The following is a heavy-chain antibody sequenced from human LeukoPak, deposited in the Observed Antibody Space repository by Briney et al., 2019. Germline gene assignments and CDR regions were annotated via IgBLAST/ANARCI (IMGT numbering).Heavy chain of an antibody. CDR2: LSYDGGKK. V-gene: IGHV3-30-3*01. J-gene: IGHJ4*02. D-gene: IGHD6-19*01. CDR3: ARVTGWSYFDS. Sequence: GGSLRLSCAASGFTFGNYAMSWVRQAPGKGLEWVAVLSYDGGKKFYADSVKGRFTISRDNSNNTLFLQMNSLRTEDSALYFCARVTGWSYFDSWGQGTLVTVSS. CDR1: GFTFGNYA.